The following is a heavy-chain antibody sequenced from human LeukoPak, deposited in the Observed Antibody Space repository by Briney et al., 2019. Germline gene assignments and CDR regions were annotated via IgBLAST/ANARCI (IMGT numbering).Heavy chain of an antibody. CDR3: ARDAHDFWSAADAFDI. V-gene: IGHV1-18*01. Sequence: AASVKVSCKASGYTFTSYGISWVRQAPGQGLEWMGWISAYNGNTNYAQKLQGRVTMTTDTSTSTAYMELRSLRSDDTAVYYCARDAHDFWSAADAFDIWGQGTMVTVSS. D-gene: IGHD3-3*01. CDR1: GYTFTSYG. J-gene: IGHJ3*02. CDR2: ISAYNGNT.